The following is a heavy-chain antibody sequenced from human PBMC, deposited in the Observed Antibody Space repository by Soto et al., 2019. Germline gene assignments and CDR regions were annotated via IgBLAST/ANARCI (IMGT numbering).Heavy chain of an antibody. V-gene: IGHV1-8*01. CDR2: MNPNSGNT. CDR3: AREALFRMDV. CDR1: GYTFTSYD. Sequence: QVQLVQSGAEVKKPGASVKVSCKASGYTFTSYDITWVRQATGQGLEWMGWMNPNSGNTVYAQKFQGRVTMTRNTSIRTAYMELSSLRSADTAVYYCAREALFRMDVWGQGTTVTVS. D-gene: IGHD3-10*02. J-gene: IGHJ6*02.